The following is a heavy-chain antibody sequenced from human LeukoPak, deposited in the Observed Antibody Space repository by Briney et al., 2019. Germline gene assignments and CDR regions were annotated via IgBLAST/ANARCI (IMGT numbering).Heavy chain of an antibody. CDR2: ISSSGHTI. J-gene: IGHJ4*02. V-gene: IGHV3-48*03. Sequence: GGSLRLSCAASGFTFSSYELNWVRQAPGKGLEWVSYISSSGHTIYYADSVKGRFSVSRDNSKNSLYLQMNSLRDEDTAVYYCVRAAVAGTRTYFDYWGQGTLVTVSS. D-gene: IGHD6-19*01. CDR3: VRAAVAGTRTYFDY. CDR1: GFTFSSYE.